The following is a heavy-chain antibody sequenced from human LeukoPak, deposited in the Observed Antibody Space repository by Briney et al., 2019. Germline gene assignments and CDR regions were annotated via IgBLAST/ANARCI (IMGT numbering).Heavy chain of an antibody. D-gene: IGHD2-2*01. Sequence: GGSLRLSCAASGFTVSSNYMSWVRQAPGKGLEWVSVIYSGGSTYYADSVKGRFTISRDNAKNSLYLQMNSLRAEDTAVYYCARALGYCSSASCYYFDNWGQGTLVTVSS. V-gene: IGHV3-66*01. CDR1: GFTVSSNY. CDR2: IYSGGST. CDR3: ARALGYCSSASCYYFDN. J-gene: IGHJ4*02.